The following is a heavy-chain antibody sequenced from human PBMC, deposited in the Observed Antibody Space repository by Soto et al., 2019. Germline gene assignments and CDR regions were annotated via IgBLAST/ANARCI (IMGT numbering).Heavy chain of an antibody. Sequence: EASVKVSCKASGYTFTSYGISWVRQAPGQGLEWMGWISAYNGNTNYAQKLQGRVTMTTDTSTSTAYMELRSLRSDDTAVYYCARDLEDYYDSSGYSFDYWGQGTLVTASS. D-gene: IGHD3-22*01. CDR3: ARDLEDYYDSSGYSFDY. CDR1: GYTFTSYG. CDR2: ISAYNGNT. J-gene: IGHJ4*02. V-gene: IGHV1-18*04.